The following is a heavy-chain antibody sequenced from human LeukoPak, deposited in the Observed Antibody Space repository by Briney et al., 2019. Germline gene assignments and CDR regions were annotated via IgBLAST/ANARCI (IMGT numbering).Heavy chain of an antibody. Sequence: SETLSLTCAVSGYSISSGYYWGWIRQPPGKGLEWIGSIYHSGSTYYNPSLKSRVTISVDTSKNQFSLKLSSVTAADTAVYYCARHRRYSGYDFDYWGQGTLVTVSS. V-gene: IGHV4-38-2*01. CDR1: GYSISSGYY. D-gene: IGHD5-12*01. J-gene: IGHJ4*02. CDR3: ARHRRYSGYDFDY. CDR2: IYHSGST.